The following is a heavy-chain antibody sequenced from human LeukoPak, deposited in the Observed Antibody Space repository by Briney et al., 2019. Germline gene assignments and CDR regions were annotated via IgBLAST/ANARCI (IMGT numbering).Heavy chain of an antibody. Sequence: GRSLRLSCAAAGFTFDEYAMHWVRHAPGKGLEWVSGISGKSGSIGYADSVKGRFTISRDNAKNSLYLQMNSLRAEDTALYYCAKDSVAVAGTGYFDYWGQGTLVTVSS. CDR2: ISGKSGSI. CDR1: GFTFDEYA. D-gene: IGHD6-19*01. V-gene: IGHV3-9*01. CDR3: AKDSVAVAGTGYFDY. J-gene: IGHJ4*02.